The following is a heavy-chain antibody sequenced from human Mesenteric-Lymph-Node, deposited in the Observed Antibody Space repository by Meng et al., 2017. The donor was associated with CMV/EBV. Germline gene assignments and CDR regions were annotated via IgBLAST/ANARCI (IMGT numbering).Heavy chain of an antibody. CDR1: GGSISSYY. CDR3: AKCGGDCYSDDAFDI. J-gene: IGHJ3*02. V-gene: IGHV4-59*01. CDR2: IYYTGST. Sequence: SETLSLTCNVSGGSISSYYWTWIRQPPGRGLEYIGYIYYTGSTNYNPSLKSRVSMSVDASKNQLSLRLSSVTAADTAMYYCAKCGGDCYSDDAFDIWGQGTMVTVSS. D-gene: IGHD2-21*01.